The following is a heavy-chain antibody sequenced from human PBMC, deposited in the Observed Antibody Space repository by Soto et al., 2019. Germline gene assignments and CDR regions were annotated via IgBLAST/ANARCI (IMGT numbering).Heavy chain of an antibody. V-gene: IGHV3-53*04. Sequence: GGSLRLSCAASGFTVSSNYMSWVRQAPGKGLEWVSVIYSGGSTYYADSVKGRFTISRHNSKNTLYLQMNSPRAEDTAVYYCARDLGYCSGGSCYSADAFDIWGQGTMVTVSS. J-gene: IGHJ3*02. CDR2: IYSGGST. D-gene: IGHD2-15*01. CDR1: GFTVSSNY. CDR3: ARDLGYCSGGSCYSADAFDI.